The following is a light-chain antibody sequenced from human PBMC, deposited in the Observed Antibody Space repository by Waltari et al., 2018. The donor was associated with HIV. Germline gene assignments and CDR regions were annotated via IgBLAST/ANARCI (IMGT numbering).Light chain of an antibody. CDR2: STS. J-gene: IGLJ2*01. Sequence: QPVLTQPPSMSAAAGQSVTIPCPAHGFDLANSYISWSHQLPPSAPKPLIYSTSERPSGIPDRFSGSKSDTSATLAITGLQTGDEAHYYCGTWDGSLNIGVFGEGTKLTVL. CDR3: GTWDGSLNIGV. V-gene: IGLV1-51*01. CDR1: GFDLANSY.